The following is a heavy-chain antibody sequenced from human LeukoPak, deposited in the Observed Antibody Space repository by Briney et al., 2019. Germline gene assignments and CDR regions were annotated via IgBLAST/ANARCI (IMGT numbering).Heavy chain of an antibody. J-gene: IGHJ4*02. Sequence: GGSLRHSCAASGFTFSSYSMNWVRQAPGKGLEWVSSISSSSSYIYYADSVKGRFTISRDNAKNSLYLQMNSLRAEDTAVYYCARLAVTGEDDSFDYWGQGTLVTVSS. D-gene: IGHD6-19*01. CDR3: ARLAVTGEDDSFDY. V-gene: IGHV3-21*01. CDR2: ISSSSSYI. CDR1: GFTFSSYS.